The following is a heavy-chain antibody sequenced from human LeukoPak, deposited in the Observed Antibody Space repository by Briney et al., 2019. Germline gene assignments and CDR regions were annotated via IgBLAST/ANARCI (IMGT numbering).Heavy chain of an antibody. J-gene: IGHJ4*02. CDR1: GGSFSGYY. D-gene: IGHD5-18*01. CDR3: ARDGYNYGLDRFDC. V-gene: IGHV4-34*01. CDR2: INHSGST. Sequence: SETLSLTCAVYGGSFSGYYWSWIRQPPGKGLEWIGEINHSGSTNYNPSLKSRVTISLDMSKNQFSLKLTSVTAADTAVYYCARDGYNYGLDRFDCWGQGTLVTFSS.